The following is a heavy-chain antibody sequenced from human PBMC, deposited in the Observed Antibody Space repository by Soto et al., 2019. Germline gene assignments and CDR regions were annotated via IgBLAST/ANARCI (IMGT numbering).Heavy chain of an antibody. CDR2: INHSGST. Sequence: SETLSLTCAVYGGSFSGYYWSWIRQPPGKGLEWIGEINHSGSTNYNPSLKSRVTISVDTSKNQFSLKLSSVAAADTAVYYCARDRSSGYRDAFDIWGQGTMVTVSS. CDR1: GGSFSGYY. D-gene: IGHD3-22*01. CDR3: ARDRSSGYRDAFDI. J-gene: IGHJ3*02. V-gene: IGHV4-34*01.